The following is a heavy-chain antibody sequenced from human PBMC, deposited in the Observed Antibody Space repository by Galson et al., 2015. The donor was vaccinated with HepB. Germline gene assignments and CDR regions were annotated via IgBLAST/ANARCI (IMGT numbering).Heavy chain of an antibody. Sequence: CAASGFTFSGSAIHWVRQASGRGPEWIDHIRSKATNCAALYVPSLKGRFTISRDDSKNMAYLHMRSLKTDDTAVYYCVRSGDFSGYSSRWGQGTLVTVSS. V-gene: IGHV3-73*01. J-gene: IGHJ4*02. CDR1: GFTFSGSA. CDR2: IRSKATNCAA. CDR3: VRSGDFSGYSSR. D-gene: IGHD6-13*01.